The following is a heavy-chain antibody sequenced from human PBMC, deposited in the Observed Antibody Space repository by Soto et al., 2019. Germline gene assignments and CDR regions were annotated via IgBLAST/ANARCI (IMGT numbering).Heavy chain of an antibody. CDR1: GYTHTEVS. Sequence: GASVKGSCKGAGYTHTEVSGQWGRQEPGKGLEWMGGFDSEDGDTIYAQKFQGRVTMTEDTSTDTAYMELSSLRSEDTAVYYCATDRAVAGTSYYYYMDVWGQGTTVTVSS. CDR2: FDSEDGDT. J-gene: IGHJ6*03. D-gene: IGHD6-19*01. V-gene: IGHV1-24*01. CDR3: ATDRAVAGTSYYYYMDV.